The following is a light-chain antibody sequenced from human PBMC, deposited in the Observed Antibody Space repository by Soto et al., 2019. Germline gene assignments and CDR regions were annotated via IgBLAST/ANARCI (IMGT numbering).Light chain of an antibody. Sequence: QSVLTQPPSASGTPGQRVTISCSGSSSNIGSNTVNWYQQLPGTAPKLLIYSNNQRPSGVPDRFSGSKSGTSASLAINGRQSEDEADYYCAAWDDSLNGVVFGGGTKLTVL. CDR3: AAWDDSLNGVV. CDR1: SSNIGSNT. CDR2: SNN. J-gene: IGLJ2*01. V-gene: IGLV1-44*01.